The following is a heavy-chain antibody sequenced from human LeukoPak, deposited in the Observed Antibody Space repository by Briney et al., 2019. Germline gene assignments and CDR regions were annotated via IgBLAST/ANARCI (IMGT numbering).Heavy chain of an antibody. CDR3: ARARIAVHDAFDI. D-gene: IGHD6-19*01. J-gene: IGHJ3*02. V-gene: IGHV4-59*12. CDR1: GGSISGYY. CDR2: IFYSGST. Sequence: PSETLSLTCTVSGGSISGYYWSWIRQPPGKGLEWIGYIFYSGSTNYNPSLRSRVTISLNTSKNQFSLKLSSVTAADTAVYYCARARIAVHDAFDIWGQGTMVTVSS.